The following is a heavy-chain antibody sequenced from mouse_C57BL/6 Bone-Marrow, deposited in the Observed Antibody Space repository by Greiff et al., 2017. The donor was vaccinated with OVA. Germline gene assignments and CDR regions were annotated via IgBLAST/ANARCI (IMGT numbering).Heavy chain of an antibody. Sequence: VKLMESGAELVKPGASVKVSCKASGYTFTSYWMHWVKQRPGQGLEWIGRIHPSDSDTNYNQKFKGKATLTADKSSSTAYMELRSLTSEDSAVYFCARDWDVTWFAYWGQGTLVTVSA. V-gene: IGHV1-74*01. CDR3: ARDWDVTWFAY. D-gene: IGHD4-1*01. CDR1: GYTFTSYW. CDR2: IHPSDSDT. J-gene: IGHJ3*01.